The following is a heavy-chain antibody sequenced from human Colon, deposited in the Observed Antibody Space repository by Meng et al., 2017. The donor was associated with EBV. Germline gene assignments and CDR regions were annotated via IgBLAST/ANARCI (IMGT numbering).Heavy chain of an antibody. J-gene: IGHJ4*02. CDR1: GGSSSSGYYY. Sequence: VEAMGSGPALVKPPPPLPLTCPFSGGSSSSGYYYWSWIRQPPGKGLEWIGYIYYSGSTYYNPSLKSRVTISVDTSKNQFSLKLSSVTAADTAVYYCARDRGGLGAFDYWGQGTLVTVSS. D-gene: IGHD5-12*01. CDR3: ARDRGGLGAFDY. V-gene: IGHV4-30-4*01. CDR2: IYYSGST.